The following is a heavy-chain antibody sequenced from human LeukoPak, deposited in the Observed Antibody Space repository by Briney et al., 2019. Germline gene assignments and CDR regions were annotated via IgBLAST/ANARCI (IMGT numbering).Heavy chain of an antibody. D-gene: IGHD6-13*01. CDR1: GYTFTVNG. V-gene: IGHV1-18*01. J-gene: IGHJ4*02. CDR3: ARDRWYAFDC. CDR2: ISANSGDT. Sequence: ASVKVSCKASGYTFTVNGISWMRQAPGQGLEWLGWISANSGDTNYAEQFQGRLTLATDTSTSTAYMELRSLRDDDTAVYYCARDRWYAFDCWGQATPVTVSS.